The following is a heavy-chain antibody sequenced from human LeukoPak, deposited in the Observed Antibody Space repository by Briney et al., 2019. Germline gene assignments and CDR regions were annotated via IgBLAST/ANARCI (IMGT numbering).Heavy chain of an antibody. Sequence: PGGSLRLSCATSGFNLGDYAMHWVRRVPGKGLEWVSGISWDTGTIEYADSVKGRFNISGDNAKNSLFLQMNSLKPEDTALYYCAKVHRIVRVQGAFDVWGQGTMVTVSS. V-gene: IGHV3-9*01. CDR1: GFNLGDYA. CDR3: AKVHRIVRVQGAFDV. D-gene: IGHD1-26*01. CDR2: ISWDTGTI. J-gene: IGHJ3*01.